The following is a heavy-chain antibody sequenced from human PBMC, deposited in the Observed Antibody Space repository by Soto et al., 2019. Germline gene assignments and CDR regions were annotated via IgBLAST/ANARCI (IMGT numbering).Heavy chain of an antibody. V-gene: IGHV3-30-3*01. CDR3: ARDRSNYFDY. D-gene: IGHD3-10*01. Sequence: QVQLVESGGGVVQPGRSLRLSCAASGFTFSSYAMHWVRQAPGKGLEWVAVISYDGSNKYYADSVKGRFTISRDNSKNPLYLQMNSLRAEDTAVYYCARDRSNYFDYWGQGTLVPVSS. CDR1: GFTFSSYA. J-gene: IGHJ4*02. CDR2: ISYDGSNK.